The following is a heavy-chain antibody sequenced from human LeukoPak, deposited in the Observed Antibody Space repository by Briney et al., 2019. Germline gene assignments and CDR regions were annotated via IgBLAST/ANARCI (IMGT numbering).Heavy chain of an antibody. CDR2: FSASGGRT. D-gene: IGHD1-1*01. CDR3: AKDEDINNWCYFDY. CDR1: GFTFSSYA. V-gene: IGHV3-23*01. Sequence: PGGSLRLSCAASGFTFSSYAMSWVRQAPGKGLEWVSGFSASGGRTYYADSVKGRFTISRDNSKNTLYLQMNSLRTEDTAVYYCAKDEDINNWCYFDYWGQGTLVTVSS. J-gene: IGHJ4*02.